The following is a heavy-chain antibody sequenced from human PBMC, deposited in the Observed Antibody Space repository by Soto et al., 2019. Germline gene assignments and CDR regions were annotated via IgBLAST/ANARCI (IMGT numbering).Heavy chain of an antibody. Sequence: GGSLRLSCAASGFTFSSHGMHWVRQAPGKGLEWVAVISYDGSNKYYADSVKGRFTISRDNSKNTLYLQMNSLRAEDTAVYYCAKSTVYGNFDYWGQGTLVTVSS. CDR2: ISYDGSNK. CDR1: GFTFSSHG. J-gene: IGHJ4*02. V-gene: IGHV3-30*18. CDR3: AKSTVYGNFDY. D-gene: IGHD3-10*01.